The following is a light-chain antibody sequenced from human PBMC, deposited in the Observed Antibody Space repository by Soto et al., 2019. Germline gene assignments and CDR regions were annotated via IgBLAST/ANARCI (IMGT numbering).Light chain of an antibody. CDR2: EVR. CDR1: MRDIGAYNL. V-gene: IGLV2-14*01. CDR3: SSFTSRSSLI. Sequence: QSALTQPASVSGSPGQSITIFCAGTMRDIGAYNLVSWYQQHPGRAPQLIIYEVRNRPSGSSFRFSGSKSGNTASLTISGLQAEDEADSYCSSFTSRSSLIFGGVTQLTVL. J-gene: IGLJ2*01.